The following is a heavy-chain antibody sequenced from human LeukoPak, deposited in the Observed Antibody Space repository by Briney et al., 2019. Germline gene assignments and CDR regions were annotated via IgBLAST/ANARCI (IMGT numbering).Heavy chain of an antibody. CDR1: GFTFSSYG. J-gene: IGHJ4*02. D-gene: IGHD1-1*01. CDR2: ISGSGGST. Sequence: PGGSLRLSCAASGFTFSSYGMSWVRQAPGKGLEWVSAISGSGGSTYYADSVKGRFTISRDNAKNSLYLQMNSLRVEDTALYYCARPQLERLWAFDYWGQGTLVTVSS. V-gene: IGHV3-23*01. CDR3: ARPQLERLWAFDY.